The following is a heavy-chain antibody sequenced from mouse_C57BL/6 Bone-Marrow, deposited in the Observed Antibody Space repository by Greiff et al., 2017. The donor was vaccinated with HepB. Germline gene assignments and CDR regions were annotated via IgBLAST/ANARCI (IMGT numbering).Heavy chain of an antibody. CDR1: GYTFTSYW. CDR3: ARWGIVTRAY. V-gene: IGHV1-64*01. Sequence: QVQLQQPGAELVKPGASVKLSCKASGYTFTSYWMHWVKQRPGQGLEWIGMIHPNSGSTNYNEKFKSKATLTVDKSSSPAYMQLSSLTSEDSAVYYCARWGIVTRAYWGQGTLVTVSA. J-gene: IGHJ3*01. CDR2: IHPNSGST. D-gene: IGHD2-5*01.